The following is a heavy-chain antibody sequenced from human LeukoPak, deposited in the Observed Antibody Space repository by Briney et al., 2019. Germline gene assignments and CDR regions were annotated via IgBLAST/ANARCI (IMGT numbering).Heavy chain of an antibody. CDR3: ARGVWFGESHYYYYYMDV. J-gene: IGHJ6*03. CDR2: ISAYNGNT. CDR1: GYTFTSYG. D-gene: IGHD3-10*01. V-gene: IGHV1-18*01. Sequence: ASVKVSCKASGYTFTSYGISWVRQAPGQGLEWMGWISAYNGNTNYAQKLQGRVTMTTDTSTSTAYMELRSLRSDDTAVYYCARGVWFGESHYYYYYMDVWGKGTTVTISS.